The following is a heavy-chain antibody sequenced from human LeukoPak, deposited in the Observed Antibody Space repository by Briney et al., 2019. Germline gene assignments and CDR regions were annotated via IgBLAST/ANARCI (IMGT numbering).Heavy chain of an antibody. V-gene: IGHV3-30*02. D-gene: IGHD6-13*01. CDR1: GFTFSSYS. Sequence: GGSLRLSCAASGFTFSSYSMNWVRQAPGKGLEWVAFIRYDGSNKYYADSVKGRFTISRDNSKNTLYLQMNSLRAEDTAVYYCAKEIAAAGTFIRYYYMDVWGKGTTVTVSS. CDR2: IRYDGSNK. J-gene: IGHJ6*03. CDR3: AKEIAAAGTFIRYYYMDV.